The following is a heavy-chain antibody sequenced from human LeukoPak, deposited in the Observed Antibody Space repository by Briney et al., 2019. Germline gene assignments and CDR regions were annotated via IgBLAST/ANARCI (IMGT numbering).Heavy chain of an antibody. J-gene: IGHJ5*02. CDR2: INAGNGNT. Sequence: ASVKVSCKASGYTFTSYAMHWVRQAPGQRLEWMGWINAGNGNTKYSQKFQGRVTITRDTSASTAYMELSSLRSEDTAVYYCAREVGWSRRYCSSTSCYAGPPYNWFDPWGQGTLVTVSS. CDR1: GYTFTSYA. CDR3: AREVGWSRRYCSSTSCYAGPPYNWFDP. V-gene: IGHV1-3*01. D-gene: IGHD2-2*01.